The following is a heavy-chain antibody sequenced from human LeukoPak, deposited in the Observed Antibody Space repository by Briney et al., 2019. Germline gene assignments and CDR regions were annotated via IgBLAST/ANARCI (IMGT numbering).Heavy chain of an antibody. CDR2: ISSSSSYT. CDR3: ARHALMITFGGVTPLDAFDI. V-gene: IGHV3-11*06. J-gene: IGHJ3*02. Sequence: GGSLRLSCAASGFTFSDYYMSWIRQAPGKGLEWVSYISSSSSYTNYADSVKGRFTISRDNAKNSLYLQLNSLRAEDTAVYYCARHALMITFGGVTPLDAFDIWGQGTMVTVSS. D-gene: IGHD3-16*01. CDR1: GFTFSDYY.